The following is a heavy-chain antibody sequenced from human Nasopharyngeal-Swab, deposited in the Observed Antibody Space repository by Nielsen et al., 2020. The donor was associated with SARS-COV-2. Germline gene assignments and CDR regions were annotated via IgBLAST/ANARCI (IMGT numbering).Heavy chain of an antibody. CDR2: MSGSGGST. CDR3: AKAPPSGHSSYYYYGVDV. V-gene: IGHV3-23*01. Sequence: GESLKISCAASGFTFRNYAMSWVRQAPGQGLEWVSGMSGSGGSTYYADSVKGRFTISRDNSKNTLYLQMNSLRGDDTAVYYCAKAPPSGHSSYYYYGVDVWGQGTTVTVSS. CDR1: GFTFRNYA. D-gene: IGHD4-23*01. J-gene: IGHJ6*02.